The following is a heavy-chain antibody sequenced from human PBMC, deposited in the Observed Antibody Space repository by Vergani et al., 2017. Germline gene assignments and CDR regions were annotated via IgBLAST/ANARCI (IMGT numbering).Heavy chain of an antibody. CDR3: VRTEYCTGIACNTRFDS. V-gene: IGHV3-74*03. D-gene: IGHD2-8*02. CDR2: IDEYGNRA. J-gene: IGHJ5*01. CDR1: GFSFNTYW. Sequence: EVQLVESGGGSVQSGGSLRLSCVASGFSFNTYWMHWVRQVPGKGLRWVARIDEYGNRATYGDFETGRFTISRDNAKNTVFLQMNNLRADDAGVDYCVRTEYCTGIACNTRFDSWGQGALVTGSS.